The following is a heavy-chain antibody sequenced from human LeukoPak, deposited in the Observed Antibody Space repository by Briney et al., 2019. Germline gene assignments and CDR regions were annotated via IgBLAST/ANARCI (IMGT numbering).Heavy chain of an antibody. Sequence: PGGSLRLSCAASGFTFSSYWMSWVRQAPGKGLEWVANTKQDGSEKYYVDSVKGRFTISRDNAKNSLYLQMNSLRAEDTAVYYCASLTGGSSGYYSYFDYWGQGTLVTVSS. V-gene: IGHV3-7*03. D-gene: IGHD3-22*01. CDR1: GFTFSSYW. CDR3: ASLTGGSSGYYSYFDY. J-gene: IGHJ4*02. CDR2: TKQDGSEK.